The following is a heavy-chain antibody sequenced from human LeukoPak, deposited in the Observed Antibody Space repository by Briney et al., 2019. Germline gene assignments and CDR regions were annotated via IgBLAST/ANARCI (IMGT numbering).Heavy chain of an antibody. CDR3: AKSSRRWELKIHAFDI. V-gene: IGHV3-23*01. D-gene: IGHD1-26*01. CDR2: ISGSGGST. Sequence: PGGSLRLSCAASGFTFSSYAMSWVRQAAGRGLEWVASISGSGGSTYYEDSVKRRFNISRDNSKNTLYLQMNSLRAEDTAVYYCAKSSRRWELKIHAFDIWGQGTMVTVSS. J-gene: IGHJ3*02. CDR1: GFTFSSYA.